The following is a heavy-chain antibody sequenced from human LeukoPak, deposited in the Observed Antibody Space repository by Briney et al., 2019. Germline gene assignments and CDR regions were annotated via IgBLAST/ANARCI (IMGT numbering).Heavy chain of an antibody. D-gene: IGHD3-3*01. Sequence: GGSLRLSCAASGFTFSSYAMSWVRQAPGKGLEWVSAISGSGGSTYYADSVKGRFTISRDNSKNTLYLQMNSLRAEDTAVYYCAKDRSTYYDFWSGLNDYWGQGTLVTLSS. CDR2: ISGSGGST. CDR3: AKDRSTYYDFWSGLNDY. CDR1: GFTFSSYA. V-gene: IGHV3-23*01. J-gene: IGHJ4*02.